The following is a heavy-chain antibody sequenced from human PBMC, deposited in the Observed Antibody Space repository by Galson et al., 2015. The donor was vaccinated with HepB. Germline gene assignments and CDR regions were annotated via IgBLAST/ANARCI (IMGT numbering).Heavy chain of an antibody. CDR2: IKQDGSEK. V-gene: IGHV3-7*03. J-gene: IGHJ4*02. D-gene: IGHD5-18*01. CDR3: ARGWDTDVTSNFDY. Sequence: SLRLSCAVSGFIYNNYWMSWVRQAPGRGLEWVANIKQDGSEKYYVDSVEGRFTVSRDNAEKTLYLDMNALSVEDTAVYYCARGWDTDVTSNFDYWGQGALVTVSS. CDR1: GFIYNNYW.